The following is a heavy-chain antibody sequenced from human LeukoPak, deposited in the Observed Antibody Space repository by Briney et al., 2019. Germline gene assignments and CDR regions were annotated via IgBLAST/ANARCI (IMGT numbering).Heavy chain of an antibody. CDR1: SGSFSGYY. CDR2: INHSGST. V-gene: IGHV4-34*01. Sequence: SETLSLTCAVYSGSFSGYYWSWIRQPPGKGLEWIGEINHSGSTNYNPSLKSRVTISVDTSKNQFSLKLSSVTAADTAVYYCAREDLVATTAIDYWGQGTLVTVSS. D-gene: IGHD5-12*01. J-gene: IGHJ4*02. CDR3: AREDLVATTAIDY.